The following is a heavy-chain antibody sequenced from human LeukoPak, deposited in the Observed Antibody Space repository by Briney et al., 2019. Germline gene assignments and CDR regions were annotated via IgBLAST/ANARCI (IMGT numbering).Heavy chain of an antibody. CDR2: IYSGGNT. V-gene: IGHV3-53*01. D-gene: IGHD5-12*01. CDR1: GLTVSSNC. J-gene: IGHJ4*02. Sequence: PGGSLRLSCAASGLTVSSNCMSWVRQAPGKGLEWVSFIYSGGNTYYADSVKGRFTISRDNAKNSLYLQMNSLRAEDTAVYYCARPIKSRGYSGYELDYWGQGTLVTVSS. CDR3: ARPIKSRGYSGYELDY.